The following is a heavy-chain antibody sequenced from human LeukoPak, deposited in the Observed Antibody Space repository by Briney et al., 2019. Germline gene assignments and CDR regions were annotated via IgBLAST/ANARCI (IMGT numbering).Heavy chain of an antibody. Sequence: GGSLRLSCAASRFTFSSYGMHWVRQAPGKGLEWVAAIWYDGSDEYYADSVKGRFTISRDNSKNTLYLQMNSLRDEDTAVYYCARDRWYDSSGYYYEFDYWGQGTLVTVSS. J-gene: IGHJ4*02. CDR2: IWYDGSDE. CDR1: RFTFSSYG. CDR3: ARDRWYDSSGYYYEFDY. V-gene: IGHV3-33*01. D-gene: IGHD3-22*01.